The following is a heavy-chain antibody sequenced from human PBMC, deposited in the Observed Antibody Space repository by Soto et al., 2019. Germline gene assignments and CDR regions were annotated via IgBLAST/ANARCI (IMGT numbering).Heavy chain of an antibody. CDR1: GFTFSYYW. V-gene: IGHV3-74*01. D-gene: IGHD1-26*01. CDR2: IHSDGSST. J-gene: IGHJ3*01. CDR3: ARGGRGAFEL. Sequence: EVQLVESGGGLVRPGGSLRLSCAASGFTFSYYWMHWVRQAPGKGLVWVSRIHSDGSSTTYADFVKGRFIISRDNARNTVDLQMNSVRVEDTAVYYCARGGRGAFELWGQGTLVTVSS.